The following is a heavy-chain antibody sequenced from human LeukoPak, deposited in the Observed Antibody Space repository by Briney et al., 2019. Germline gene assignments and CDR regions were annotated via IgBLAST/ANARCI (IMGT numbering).Heavy chain of an antibody. CDR3: ARKRVYSPNFWGSPPFDY. Sequence: SETLSLTCAVYGGSFSGYYWSWIRQPPGKGLEWIGEINHSGGTNYNPSLKSRVTISVDTSKNQFSLKLSSVTAADTAVYYCARKRVYSPNFWGSPPFDYWGQGTLVTVSS. J-gene: IGHJ4*02. CDR2: INHSGGT. V-gene: IGHV4-34*01. CDR1: GGSFSGYY. D-gene: IGHD3-3*01.